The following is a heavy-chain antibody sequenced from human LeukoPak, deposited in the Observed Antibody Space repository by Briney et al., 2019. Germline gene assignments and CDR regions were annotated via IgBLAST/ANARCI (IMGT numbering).Heavy chain of an antibody. CDR1: GGSISSYY. CDR2: IYYSGST. Sequence: SETLSLTCTVSGGSISSYYWSWIRQPPGKGLEWIGYIYYSGSTNYNPSLKSRVTISVDTSKNQFSLKLSSVTAADTAVYYCARSRGSNPWYFDLWGRGTLVTVSS. J-gene: IGHJ2*01. V-gene: IGHV4-59*08. CDR3: ARSRGSNPWYFDL. D-gene: IGHD3-10*01.